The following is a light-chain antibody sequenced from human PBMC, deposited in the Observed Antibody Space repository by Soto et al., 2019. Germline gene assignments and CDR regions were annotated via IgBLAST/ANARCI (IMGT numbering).Light chain of an antibody. CDR2: GAS. Sequence: IVMTQSPATLSVSPGERGTLSCRASQCFXNNFGWYKQKPGQAPRLLIXGASTRSTGIPYRFSASGSVTEFTLTISSLQSEDFASYYCQQYNNWPTGTFGQGTKV. V-gene: IGKV3-15*01. J-gene: IGKJ1*01. CDR3: QQYNNWPTGT. CDR1: QCFXNN.